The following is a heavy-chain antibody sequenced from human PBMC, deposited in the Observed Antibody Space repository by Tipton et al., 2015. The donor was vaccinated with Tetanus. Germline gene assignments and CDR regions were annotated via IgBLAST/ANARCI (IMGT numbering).Heavy chain of an antibody. CDR2: VYYTGST. CDR3: ARRLIQNWFAP. CDR1: GGSMSTYY. J-gene: IGHJ5*02. V-gene: IGHV4-59*12. D-gene: IGHD2-8*01. Sequence: TLSLTCTVSGGSMSTYYWSWIRQPPGKGLEWIGYVYYTGSTDYNPSLKSRVTISVDTSKSQFSLRLTSVTAADTAVYYCARRLIQNWFAPWGQGTLVTVSS.